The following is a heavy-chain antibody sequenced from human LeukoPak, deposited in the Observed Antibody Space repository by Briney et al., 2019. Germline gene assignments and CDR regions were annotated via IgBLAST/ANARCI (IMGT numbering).Heavy chain of an antibody. D-gene: IGHD1-26*01. Sequence: GSVKVSCKASGYTFTSYDINWVGQAPGQGVEWRGWMNPNSGNTAYAQKLQGRVTMTRNTSISTAYMELSSLRSEDTAVYYCARDLPWESNAFDIWGQGTMVTVSS. CDR2: MNPNSGNT. CDR3: ARDLPWESNAFDI. J-gene: IGHJ3*02. V-gene: IGHV1-8*01. CDR1: GYTFTSYD.